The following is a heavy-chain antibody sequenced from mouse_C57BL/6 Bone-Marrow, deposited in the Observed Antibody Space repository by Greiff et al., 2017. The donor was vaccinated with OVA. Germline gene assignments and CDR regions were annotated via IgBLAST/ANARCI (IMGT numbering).Heavy chain of an antibody. CDR1: GFTFSDYG. CDR3: ARRAYDGYYYWYFDV. D-gene: IGHD2-3*01. J-gene: IGHJ1*03. CDR2: ISNLAYSI. V-gene: IGHV5-15*01. Sequence: EVQVVESGGGLVQPGGSLKLSCAASGFTFSDYGMAWVRQAPRKGPEWVAFISNLAYSIYYADTVTGRFTISRENAKNTLYLEMSSLRSEDTAMYYCARRAYDGYYYWYFDVWGTGTTVTVSS.